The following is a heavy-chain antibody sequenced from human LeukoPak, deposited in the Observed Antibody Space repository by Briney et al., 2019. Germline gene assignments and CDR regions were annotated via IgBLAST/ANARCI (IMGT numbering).Heavy chain of an antibody. CDR1: GESFSGYY. D-gene: IGHD3-16*01. CDR3: ARGSNRARLAN. V-gene: IGHV4-34*01. CDR2: TNPSGGT. J-gene: IGHJ4*02. Sequence: SETLSLTCGVSGESFSGYYWNWIRQPPGNGLERIGETNPSGGTNYSPSLKSRATISVDTSTNQFSLKVTSVTAADTAVYYCARGSNRARLANWGRGTQVTVSS.